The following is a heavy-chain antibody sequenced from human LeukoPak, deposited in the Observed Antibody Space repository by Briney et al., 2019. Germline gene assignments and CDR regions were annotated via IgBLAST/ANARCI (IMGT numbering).Heavy chain of an antibody. Sequence: SETLSLTCAVSGYSISSGYYWSWIRQPPGKGLKWIGYIYYSGSTNYNPSLKSRVTISVDTSKSQFSLKLSSVTAADTAVYYCARERYSGSYYERKYYMDVWGKGTTVTVSS. V-gene: IGHV4-61*01. CDR1: GYSISSGYY. CDR3: ARERYSGSYYERKYYMDV. D-gene: IGHD1-26*01. J-gene: IGHJ6*03. CDR2: IYYSGST.